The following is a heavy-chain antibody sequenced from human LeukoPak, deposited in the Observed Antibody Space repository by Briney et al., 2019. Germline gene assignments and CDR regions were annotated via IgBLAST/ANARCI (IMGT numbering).Heavy chain of an antibody. D-gene: IGHD3-3*01. CDR2: ISGSGGST. V-gene: IGHV3-23*01. Sequence: GGSLRLSCGASGFTFSSYAMSWVRQAPGKGLEWVSAISGSGGSTYYADSVKGRFTISRDNSKNTLYLQMNSLRAEDTAVYYCAKAGVPDYDFWSGYSWYYYMDVWGKGTTVTVSS. CDR3: AKAGVPDYDFWSGYSWYYYMDV. J-gene: IGHJ6*03. CDR1: GFTFSSYA.